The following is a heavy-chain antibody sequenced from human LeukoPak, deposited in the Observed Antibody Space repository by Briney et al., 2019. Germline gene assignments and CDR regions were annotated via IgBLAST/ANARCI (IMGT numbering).Heavy chain of an antibody. CDR3: ATDYYDSSGYASSGAFDI. V-gene: IGHV4-39*07. Sequence: SETLSLTCTVSSGSISTSNYYWGWVRQPPGKALEWIGNIFYSGSTYYSPSLKSRVTISLDTSRNQFSLKLSSVTAADTAVYYCATDYYDSSGYASSGAFDIWGQGTMVTVSS. CDR2: IFYSGST. CDR1: SGSISTSNYY. J-gene: IGHJ3*02. D-gene: IGHD3-22*01.